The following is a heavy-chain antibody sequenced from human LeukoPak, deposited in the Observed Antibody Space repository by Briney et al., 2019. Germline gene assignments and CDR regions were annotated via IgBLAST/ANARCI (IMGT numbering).Heavy chain of an antibody. Sequence: GSLRLSCAASGFALSAYWMNWVRQAPGKGLQWLANIKQGGTVQHYVDSVKGRFTISRDNAKNSLFLQMNSLRAEDTALYYCARDYTATGAMDVWGQGTTVTVS. CDR3: ARDYTATGAMDV. J-gene: IGHJ6*02. D-gene: IGHD2-21*02. V-gene: IGHV3-7*01. CDR1: GFALSAYW. CDR2: IKQGGTVQ.